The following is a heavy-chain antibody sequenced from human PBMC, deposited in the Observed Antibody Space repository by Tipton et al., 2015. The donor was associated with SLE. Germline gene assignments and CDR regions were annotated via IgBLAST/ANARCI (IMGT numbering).Heavy chain of an antibody. J-gene: IGHJ5*01. Sequence: LRLSCTVSGGSISSYYWSWIRQPPGKGLEWIGHIYYSGCTNYNPSLKSPVTISVDTSKNHFSLRLSSVTAADTAMYFCARHLGAHTWNSWGHGTLVSVS. D-gene: IGHD3-16*01. CDR2: IYYSGCT. CDR3: ARHLGAHTWNS. V-gene: IGHV4-59*01. CDR1: GGSISSYY.